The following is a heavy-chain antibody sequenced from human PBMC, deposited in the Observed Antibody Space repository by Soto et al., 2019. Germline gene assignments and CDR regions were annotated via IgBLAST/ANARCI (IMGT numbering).Heavy chain of an antibody. CDR2: IYYSGST. CDR3: ARDWSISWEGMEDYYYYLDV. CDR1: GGSISSGGYY. J-gene: IGHJ6*03. V-gene: IGHV4-31*11. Sequence: PSETLSLTCAVSGGSISSGGYYWSWIRQHPGKGLEGIGYIYYSGSTYYNPSLKSRVTISVDTSKNQFSLKLSSVTAADTAVYYCARDWSISWEGMEDYYYYLDVWGKGTTVTVSS. D-gene: IGHD1-26*01.